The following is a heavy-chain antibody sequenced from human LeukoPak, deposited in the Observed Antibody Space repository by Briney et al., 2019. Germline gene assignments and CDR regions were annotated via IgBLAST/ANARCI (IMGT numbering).Heavy chain of an antibody. J-gene: IGHJ4*02. CDR3: ARDRDSGDYTAAPGDY. D-gene: IGHD4-17*01. Sequence: GGSLRLSCAASGFDFSSNWMHWVRHAPGQGLVWVSRIKGDGISTNYADSVKGRFTISRDIAKNTLYLQMNSLRDEDTAVYYCARDRDSGDYTAAPGDYWGQGTLVTVSS. V-gene: IGHV3-74*01. CDR1: GFDFSSNW. CDR2: IKGDGIST.